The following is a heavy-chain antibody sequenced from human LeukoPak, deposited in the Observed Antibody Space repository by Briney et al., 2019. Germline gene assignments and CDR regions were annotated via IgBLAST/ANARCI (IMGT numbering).Heavy chain of an antibody. V-gene: IGHV1-69*04. CDR3: ARDSDTAPFDP. Sequence: SVKVSCKASGGTFSSYTIGWVRQAPGQGLEWMGRIIPILGIANYAQKFQGRVTITADKSTSTAYMELSSLRSEDTAVYYCARDSDTAPFDPWGQGTLVTVSS. CDR1: GGTFSSYT. J-gene: IGHJ5*02. D-gene: IGHD5-18*01. CDR2: IIPILGIA.